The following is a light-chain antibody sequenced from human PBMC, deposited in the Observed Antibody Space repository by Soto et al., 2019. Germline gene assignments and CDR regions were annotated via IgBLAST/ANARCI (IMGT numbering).Light chain of an antibody. CDR1: NSNIGSNT. V-gene: IGLV1-44*01. CDR2: YDN. CDR3: AAWDDSLNGRV. Sequence: QAVVTQPPSASGTPGQRVTISCSGSNSNIGSNTVNWYQQLPGTAPKLLIYYDNLRPSGVPDRISGSKSGTSASLAISGLQSDDEADYYCAAWDDSLNGRVFGTGTKRTVL. J-gene: IGLJ1*01.